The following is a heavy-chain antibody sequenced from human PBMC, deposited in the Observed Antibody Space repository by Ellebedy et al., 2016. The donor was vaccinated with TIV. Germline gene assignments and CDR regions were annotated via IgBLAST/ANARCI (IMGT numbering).Heavy chain of an antibody. V-gene: IGHV1-3*01. CDR3: ARDLSYSGYDYYYYGMDV. CDR1: GYTFTSYA. CDR2: INAGNGNT. D-gene: IGHD5-12*01. Sequence: AASVKVSCKASGYTFTSYAMHWVRQAPGQRLEWMGWINAGNGNTKYSQKFQGRVTITRDTSASTAYMELSSLRSEDTAVYYCARDLSYSGYDYYYYGMDVWGQGTTVTVSS. J-gene: IGHJ6*02.